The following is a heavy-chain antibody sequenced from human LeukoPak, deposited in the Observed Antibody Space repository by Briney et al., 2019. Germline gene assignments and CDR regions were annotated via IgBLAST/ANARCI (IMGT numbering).Heavy chain of an antibody. V-gene: IGHV4-39*01. J-gene: IGHJ3*02. CDR2: ISYSGST. CDR1: GGSISSTSYY. D-gene: IGHD6-19*01. CDR3: ARSVAVAAPTDALEI. Sequence: PSETLSLTCTVSGGSISSTSYYWGWIRQPPGKGLEWIGTISYSGSTYYNPSLKSRVTISVDTSKNQFSLKLSSVTAADTAVYYCARSVAVAAPTDALEIWGQGTMVTVSS.